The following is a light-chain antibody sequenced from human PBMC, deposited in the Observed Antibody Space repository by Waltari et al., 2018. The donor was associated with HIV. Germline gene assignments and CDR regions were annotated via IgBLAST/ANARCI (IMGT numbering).Light chain of an antibody. CDR2: DVS. CDR3: SSYTTSSTF. V-gene: IGLV2-14*01. CDR1: SSDIGRYNR. J-gene: IGLJ2*01. Sequence: QSALTQPASVSGSPGQSITIPCTGTSSDIGRYNRVSWYQPHPGKAPKLMIYDVSNRPPGISDRFAGSKSGNTASRTISGLPAEDEAHYYCSSYTTSSTFFGGGTKLTVL.